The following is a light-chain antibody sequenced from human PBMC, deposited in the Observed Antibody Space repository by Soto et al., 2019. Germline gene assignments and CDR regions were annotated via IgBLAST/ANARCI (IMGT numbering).Light chain of an antibody. CDR2: AAS. Sequence: DIQMTQSPSSLSASVGDRVTITCRASQGIRNDLGWYQQKPGKAPKRLIYAASSLQSWVPSRFSGSGSGTEFTLTISSLQPDDFATYYCQQYSAKWAFGQGTKVDIK. V-gene: IGKV1-17*01. CDR1: QGIRND. J-gene: IGKJ1*01. CDR3: QQYSAKWA.